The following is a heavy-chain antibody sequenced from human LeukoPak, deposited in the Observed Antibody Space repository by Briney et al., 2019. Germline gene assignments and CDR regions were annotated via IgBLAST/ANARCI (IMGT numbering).Heavy chain of an antibody. Sequence: GGSLRLSCAASGFTVSSNYMSWVRQAPGKGLEWVSVIYSDGNTYYADSVKGRFTISRDNSKNTLYFQMNSLRAEDTAVYYCARGLDYGDYGLWGQGTLVTVSS. V-gene: IGHV3-53*01. CDR2: IYSDGNT. J-gene: IGHJ4*02. CDR3: ARGLDYGDYGL. CDR1: GFTVSSNY. D-gene: IGHD4-17*01.